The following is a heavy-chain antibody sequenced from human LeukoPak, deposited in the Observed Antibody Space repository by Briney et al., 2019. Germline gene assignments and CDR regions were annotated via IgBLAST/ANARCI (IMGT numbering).Heavy chain of an antibody. V-gene: IGHV4-59*13. J-gene: IGHJ4*02. CDR2: VFYSRNS. Sequence: PSETLSLTCTVSGGFTSAYYWSWVRQPLGKGLEWIGSVFYSRNSNYNPSLTRRVAMSVDTSKSRFSLKLTSVIAADTAVYYCARANPLGYFDQWGQGTLVAVSS. CDR1: GGFTSAYY. CDR3: ARANPLGYFDQ.